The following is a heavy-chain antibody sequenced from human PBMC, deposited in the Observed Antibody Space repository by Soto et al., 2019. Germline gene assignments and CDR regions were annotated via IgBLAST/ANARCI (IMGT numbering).Heavy chain of an antibody. D-gene: IGHD1-26*01. V-gene: IGHV4-59*01. CDR1: GGSISSYY. CDR3: ARRFRDGIDY. J-gene: IGHJ4*02. Sequence: SETLSLTCTVSGGSISSYYWSWIRQPPGKGLEWIGYIYYSGSTNYNPSLKSRVTISVDTSKNQFSLKLSSVTAADTAVYYCARRFRDGIDYWGQGTLVTVSS. CDR2: IYYSGST.